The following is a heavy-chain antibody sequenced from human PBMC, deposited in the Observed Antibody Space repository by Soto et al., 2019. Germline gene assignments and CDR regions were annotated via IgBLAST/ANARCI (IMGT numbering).Heavy chain of an antibody. D-gene: IGHD6-13*01. J-gene: IGHJ4*02. CDR2: ISYDGSNK. CDR1: GFTFSSYA. V-gene: IGHV3-30-3*01. CDR3: ARDRGDSSSWFPFLYYFDY. Sequence: GGSLRLSCVASGFTFSSYAMHWVRQAPGKGLGWVAVISYDGSNKYYADSVKGRFTISRDNSKNTLYLQMNSLRAEDTAVYYCARDRGDSSSWFPFLYYFDYWGQGTLVTVSS.